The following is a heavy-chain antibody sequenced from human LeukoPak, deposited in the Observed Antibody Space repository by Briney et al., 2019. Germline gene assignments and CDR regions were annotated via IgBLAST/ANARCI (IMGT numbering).Heavy chain of an antibody. CDR1: GNSIINYA. D-gene: IGHD3-16*01. J-gene: IGHJ6*02. CDR3: TTRACHAGGCSSSFYYYYGLHF. Sequence: SVKVSCKASGNSIINYAVSWVRQAPGQGFEWMGGIIPIFGTAGYAQKFQGRVTITADQSTSTTYMALSSLKSEDTATYYCTTRACHAGGCSSSFYYYYGLHFWGQGTTVSVSS. CDR2: IIPIFGTA. V-gene: IGHV1-69*13.